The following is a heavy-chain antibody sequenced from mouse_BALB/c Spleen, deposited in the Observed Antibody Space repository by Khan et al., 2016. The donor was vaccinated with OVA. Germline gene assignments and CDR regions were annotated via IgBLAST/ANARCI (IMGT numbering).Heavy chain of an antibody. CDR1: GYTFTTAG. Sequence: QIQLVQSGPELKKSGETVRISCKASGYTFTTAGMQWVQKMPGKGLKWIGWINTHSGVPKYAEDFKGRFAFSLETSASTAYLQITNLKNEDTATYCCARGGAAHYRYDGGAMDYWGQGTSVTVSS. V-gene: IGHV9-4*02. J-gene: IGHJ4*01. CDR3: ARGGAAHYRYDGGAMDY. D-gene: IGHD2-12*01. CDR2: INTHSGVP.